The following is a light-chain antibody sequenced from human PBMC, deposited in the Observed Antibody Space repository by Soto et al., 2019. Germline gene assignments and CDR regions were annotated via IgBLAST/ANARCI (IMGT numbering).Light chain of an antibody. CDR1: QSVSSSY. CDR2: GVS. J-gene: IGKJ1*01. Sequence: EIVLTQSPGTLSLSPGERATLSCRASQSVSSSYLAWYQQKPGQAPRLRIFGVSSRAPGIPDRFSGSGSGTDLTLTISRLEPENFAVYYCQQYGSSRWTFGQGTKVEI. V-gene: IGKV3-20*01. CDR3: QQYGSSRWT.